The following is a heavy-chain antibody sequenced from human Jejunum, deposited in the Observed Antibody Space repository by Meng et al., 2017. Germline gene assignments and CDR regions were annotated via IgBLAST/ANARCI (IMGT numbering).Heavy chain of an antibody. V-gene: IGHV3-74*01. CDR2: IKPDGRTT. Sequence: GGSLRLYCAASGFTFSTYSMHSVRQAPGKGLVWVSQIKPDGRTTAYADSVKGRFTISRDNAKSTLYLEMNSLRAEDAAVYYCARDWDCVVWDYWGQGTLVTVSS. D-gene: IGHD3/OR15-3a*01. J-gene: IGHJ4*02. CDR1: GFTFSTYS. CDR3: ARDWDCVVWDY.